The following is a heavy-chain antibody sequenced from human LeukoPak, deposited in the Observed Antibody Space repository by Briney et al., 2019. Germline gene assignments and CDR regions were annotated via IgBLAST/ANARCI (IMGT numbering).Heavy chain of an antibody. Sequence: PGGSLRLSCAASGFTVSNNYMSWVRQAPGKGLEWVSVIYSGGGTYYADSVKGRFTISRDNSKNTLFLRMNSLRVEDTAVYYCARPNYYMKDAFDIWGQGTMVTVSS. D-gene: IGHD3-22*01. CDR2: IYSGGGT. CDR1: GFTVSNNY. J-gene: IGHJ3*02. V-gene: IGHV3-53*01. CDR3: ARPNYYMKDAFDI.